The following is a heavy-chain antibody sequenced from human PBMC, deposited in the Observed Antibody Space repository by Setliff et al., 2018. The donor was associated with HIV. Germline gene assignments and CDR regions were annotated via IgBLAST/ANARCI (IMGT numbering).Heavy chain of an antibody. CDR3: AKDLLFGITVPGTPYFDS. D-gene: IGHD6-13*01. Sequence: LRLSCEGSGFVFNNYAMYWVRQAPGKGLEWVSGISWKGGVLGYGDSAKGRFIISRDNVKSSLYLQMNSLTTEDTALYYCAKDLLFGITVPGTPYFDSWGQGTLVTVSS. J-gene: IGHJ4*02. CDR2: ISWKGGVL. CDR1: GFVFNNYA. V-gene: IGHV3-9*01.